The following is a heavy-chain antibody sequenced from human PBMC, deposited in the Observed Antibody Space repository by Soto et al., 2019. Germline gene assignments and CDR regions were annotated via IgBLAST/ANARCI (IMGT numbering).Heavy chain of an antibody. Sequence: SETLSLTCGVSGGTVSSSHWWSWVRQSPGRGVEWIGIVYHTGDTNFNPSLQSRVTFSVDKSNNQFSLRLTSVTAADTAVYFCARENVTAGRNNYFDPWGRGTLVTVSS. D-gene: IGHD2-21*02. CDR2: VYHTGDT. CDR3: ARENVTAGRNNYFDP. CDR1: GGTVSSSHW. J-gene: IGHJ5*02. V-gene: IGHV4-4*02.